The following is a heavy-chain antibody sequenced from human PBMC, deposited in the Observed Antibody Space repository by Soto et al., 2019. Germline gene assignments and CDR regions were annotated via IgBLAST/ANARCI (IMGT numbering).Heavy chain of an antibody. CDR1: GYTFTSYD. Sequence: QVQLVQAGAEVKKPGASVKVSCKVSGYTFTSYDINGVRQATGQGLEWMGWMNPNRGNTGYAQKVQGRVTLTRNTSVSTAYMALSSLRSEDTAVYYGARGHGVGDWFDPWGQGTLVTVSS. CDR3: ARGHGVGDWFDP. J-gene: IGHJ5*02. CDR2: MNPNRGNT. V-gene: IGHV1-8*01. D-gene: IGHD3-10*01.